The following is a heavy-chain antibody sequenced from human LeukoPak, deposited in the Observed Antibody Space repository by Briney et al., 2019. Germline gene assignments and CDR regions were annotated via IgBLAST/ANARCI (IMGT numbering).Heavy chain of an antibody. D-gene: IGHD1-26*01. Sequence: PSETLSLTCAVYGGSFSGYYWSWIRQHPGKGLEWIGYIYYSGRTYYNPSLKSRVTISVDTSKNQFSLKLSSVTAADTAVYYCAREPGIVGAIAVGYWGQGTLVTVSS. CDR1: GGSFSGYY. CDR3: AREPGIVGAIAVGY. J-gene: IGHJ4*02. V-gene: IGHV4-31*11. CDR2: IYYSGRT.